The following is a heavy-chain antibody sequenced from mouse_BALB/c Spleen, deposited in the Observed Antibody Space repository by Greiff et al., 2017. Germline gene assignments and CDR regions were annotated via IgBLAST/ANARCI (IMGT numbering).Heavy chain of an antibody. J-gene: IGHJ3*01. CDR2: IYPGSGNT. V-gene: IGHV1-84*02. CDR3: ARGDDGYYEGAY. CDR1: GYTFTDYY. D-gene: IGHD2-3*01. Sequence: QVQLQQSGPELVKPGASVKISCKASGYTFTDYYIHWVKQKPGQGLEWIGCIYPGSGNTKYNEKFKGKATLTVDTSSSTAYMQLRSLTSEDTAVYFGARGDDGYYEGAYWGQGTLVTVSA.